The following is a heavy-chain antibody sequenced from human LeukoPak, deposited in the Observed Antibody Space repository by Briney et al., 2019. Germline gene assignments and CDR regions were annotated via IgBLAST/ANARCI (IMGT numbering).Heavy chain of an antibody. V-gene: IGHV1-46*01. D-gene: IGHD3-10*01. CDR1: GYTFISYY. J-gene: IGHJ4*02. Sequence: ASVKLSCKTSGYTFISYYMHWVRQAPGQGLEWMATINPSGGSTNYAQKFQGRVTTTRDTSTSTVYMELSSLRSEDTAVYYCAKDRGHSDSGSYTYYSDYWGQGTLVTVSS. CDR2: INPSGGST. CDR3: AKDRGHSDSGSYTYYSDY.